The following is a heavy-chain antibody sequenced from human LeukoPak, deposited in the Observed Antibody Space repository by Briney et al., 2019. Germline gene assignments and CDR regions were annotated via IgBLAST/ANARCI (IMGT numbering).Heavy chain of an antibody. Sequence: GGSLRLSCAASGFTFSSYAMHWVRQAPGKGLEWVAVISYDGSDKYYADSVKGRFTISRDNSKNTLYLQMNSLRAEDTAVYYCAKLLRYFDWSDYWGQGTLVTVSS. CDR2: ISYDGSDK. J-gene: IGHJ4*02. V-gene: IGHV3-30*04. D-gene: IGHD3-9*01. CDR3: AKLLRYFDWSDY. CDR1: GFTFSSYA.